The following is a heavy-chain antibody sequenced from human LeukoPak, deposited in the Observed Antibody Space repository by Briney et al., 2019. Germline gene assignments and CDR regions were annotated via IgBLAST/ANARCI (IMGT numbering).Heavy chain of an antibody. V-gene: IGHV4-39*01. D-gene: IGHD3-22*01. CDR2: IYYSGST. J-gene: IGHJ4*02. Sequence: SETLSLTCTVSGGSISSSSYYWGWIRQPPGKGLEWIGSIYYSGSTYYNPSLKSRATISVDTSKNQFSLKLSSVTAADTAVYYCARHVPVQYYYDSSGSLDYWGQGTLVTVSS. CDR1: GGSISSSSYY. CDR3: ARHVPVQYYYDSSGSLDY.